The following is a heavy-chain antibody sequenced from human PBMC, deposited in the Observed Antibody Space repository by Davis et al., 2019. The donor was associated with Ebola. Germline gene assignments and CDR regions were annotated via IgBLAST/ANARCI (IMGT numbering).Heavy chain of an antibody. D-gene: IGHD3-9*01. J-gene: IGHJ4*02. CDR2: INPTDGST. CDR3: ARALDISPRPFDY. CDR1: GYTFTSYY. V-gene: IGHV1-46*01. Sequence: GESLKISCKASGYTFTSYYLHWVRQTPGQGLEWVAIINPTDGSTRYAQNFQGRVTVTRDTSTSTVYMELTSLRSEDTAMFYCARALDISPRPFDYWGQGTLVTVSS.